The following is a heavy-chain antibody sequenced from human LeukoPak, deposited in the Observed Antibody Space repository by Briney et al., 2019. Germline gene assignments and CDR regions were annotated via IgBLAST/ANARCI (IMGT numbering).Heavy chain of an antibody. D-gene: IGHD3-10*01. J-gene: IGHJ6*02. CDR1: GYTFTSYG. CDR3: AREGLLWFGEVTYYGMDV. V-gene: IGHV1-18*01. CDR2: ISAYNGNT. Sequence: ASVRVSCKASGYTFTSYGISWVRQAPGQGLEWTGWISAYNGNTNYAQKLQGRVTMTTDTSTSTAYMELRSLRSDDTAVYYCAREGLLWFGEVTYYGMDVWGQGTTVTVSS.